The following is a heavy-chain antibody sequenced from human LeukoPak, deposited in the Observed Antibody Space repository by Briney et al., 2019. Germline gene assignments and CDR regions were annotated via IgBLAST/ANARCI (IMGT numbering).Heavy chain of an antibody. J-gene: IGHJ5*02. CDR1: GYTFTSYD. CDR2: MNPNSGNT. CDR3: ARGNSGSYYRPRALNGYWFDP. D-gene: IGHD1-26*01. Sequence: GASVKVSCKASGYTFTSYDINWVRQATGQGLEWMGWMNPNSGNTGYAQKFQGRVTMTRNTSISTAYMELSSLRSEDTAVYYCARGNSGSYYRPRALNGYWFDPWGQGTLVTVSS. V-gene: IGHV1-8*01.